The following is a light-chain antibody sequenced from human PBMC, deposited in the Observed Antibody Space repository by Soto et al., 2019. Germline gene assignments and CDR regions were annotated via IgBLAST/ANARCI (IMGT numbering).Light chain of an antibody. CDR2: DNN. CDR1: DANLWVNY. CDR3: GTRDSCRTGYV. J-gene: IGLJ1*01. V-gene: IGLV1-51*01. Sequence: QAVLTPPAAVSAAPGQKVSISFSGSDANLWVNYVSWYQQLPGTAPELLIYDNNKRPSGIPDRFSGSKSGTPATLVITGLQPGREADYYGGTRDSCRTGYVFGTGTKVTVL.